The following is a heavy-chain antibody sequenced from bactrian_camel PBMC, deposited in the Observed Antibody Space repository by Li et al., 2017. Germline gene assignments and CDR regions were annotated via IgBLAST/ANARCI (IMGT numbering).Heavy chain of an antibody. CDR2: IDSDGRT. D-gene: IGHD6*01. V-gene: IGHV3S53*01. CDR3: AADLRLGGMWYSDRDFGY. CDR1: ISSDIKYC. J-gene: IGHJ6*01. Sequence: HVQLVESGGGTVQAGGSLKLSCAGEISSDIKYCVGWFRQAPGKKREAVATIDSDGRTTYKDSVKGRFTISRDNAKNIIYLQMNSLKPEDTAMYYCAADLRLGGMWYSDRDFGYWGRGTQVTVS.